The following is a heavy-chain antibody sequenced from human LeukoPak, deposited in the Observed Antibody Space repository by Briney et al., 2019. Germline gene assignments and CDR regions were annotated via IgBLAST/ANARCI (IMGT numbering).Heavy chain of an antibody. CDR2: IYSSGST. V-gene: IGHV4-59*10. CDR1: GGSFSGYY. J-gene: IGHJ4*02. CDR3: VRCRGTTVLTRFDN. Sequence: KTSETLSLTCAVYGGSFSGYYWSWIRQPAGKGLEWIGRIYSSGSTNYNPSLKSRVTMSVDTSKNQFSVNLTSVTAADTAVYYCVRCRGTTVLTRFDNWGQGTLVTVSS. D-gene: IGHD1-1*01.